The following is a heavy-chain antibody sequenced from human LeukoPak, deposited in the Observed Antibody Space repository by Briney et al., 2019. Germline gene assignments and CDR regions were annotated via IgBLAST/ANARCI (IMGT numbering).Heavy chain of an antibody. V-gene: IGHV3-48*01. Sequence: AGGSLRLSCVASEFTFSSYSMNWVRQAPGKGLKWVSYISSTTTTTYYADSVKGRFSISRDNAENSLYLQMNSLRAEDTAVYYCAKELLYGPGSYDRYYYGMDVWGQGTTVTVSS. CDR3: AKELLYGPGSYDRYYYGMDV. J-gene: IGHJ6*02. CDR1: EFTFSSYS. CDR2: ISSTTTTT. D-gene: IGHD3-10*01.